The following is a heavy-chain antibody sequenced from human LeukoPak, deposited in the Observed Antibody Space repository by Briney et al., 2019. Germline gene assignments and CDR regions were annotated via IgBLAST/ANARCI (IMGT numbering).Heavy chain of an antibody. CDR3: ARGPPYDILTGYYTDDYYYGMDV. V-gene: IGHV1-3*01. CDR2: INAGNGNT. J-gene: IGHJ6*02. Sequence: ASVKVSCKASGYTFTSYAMHWVRQAPGQRLEWMGWINAGNGNTKYSQKFQGRVTITRDTSASTAYMELSSLRSEDTAVYYCARGPPYDILTGYYTDDYYYGMDVWGQGTTVTVSS. CDR1: GYTFTSYA. D-gene: IGHD3-9*01.